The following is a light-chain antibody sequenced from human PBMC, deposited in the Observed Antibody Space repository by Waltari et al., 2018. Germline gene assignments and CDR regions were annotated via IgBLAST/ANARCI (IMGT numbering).Light chain of an antibody. Sequence: QSVLTQPPSTSGTPGQRVTISCSGSSPNLGSNYVYWYQHLPGTAPKLLIYTNEQRPSGVPDRFSGSKSGTSASLAISGLQSDDESDYFCAAWDDTLSAVVFGGGTKLTVL. V-gene: IGLV1-47*02. CDR3: AAWDDTLSAVV. CDR2: TNE. J-gene: IGLJ2*01. CDR1: SPNLGSNY.